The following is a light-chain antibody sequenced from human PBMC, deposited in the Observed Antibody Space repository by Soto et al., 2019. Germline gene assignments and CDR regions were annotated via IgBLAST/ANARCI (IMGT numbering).Light chain of an antibody. V-gene: IGKV3-20*01. Sequence: EILLTQSPGTLSLSPGERATLSCRASRRVSSNYLAWYQQKPGQCPRLLISGASSRATGIQDRFSGGGSGTDFTLTISRLEPEDFAVYYCKQYGNSPITFGQGTRLEIK. J-gene: IGKJ5*01. CDR3: KQYGNSPIT. CDR2: GAS. CDR1: RRVSSNY.